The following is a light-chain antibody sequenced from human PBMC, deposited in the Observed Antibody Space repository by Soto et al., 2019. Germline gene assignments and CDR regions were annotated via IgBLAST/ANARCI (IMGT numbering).Light chain of an antibody. Sequence: DFVMTQSPDSLAVSLGERATINCKSSQNLLYSPNNKNYLSWFQQKPGQPPKLLIYWASTRESGVPDRISGSGSGTDFTLTISSLQAEDGAVYYCQQHYNTPLAFGGGTKVEVK. V-gene: IGKV4-1*01. CDR2: WAS. CDR3: QQHYNTPLA. CDR1: QNLLYSPNNKNY. J-gene: IGKJ4*01.